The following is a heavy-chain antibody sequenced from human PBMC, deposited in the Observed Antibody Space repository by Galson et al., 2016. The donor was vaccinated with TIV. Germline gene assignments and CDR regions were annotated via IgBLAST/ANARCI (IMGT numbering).Heavy chain of an antibody. J-gene: IGHJ6*02. V-gene: IGHV4-38-2*02. Sequence: LSLTCTVSGYSISSGYYWGWIRQSPGKGLEWMGSIYYTGTTYTNPSLKSRLALSVDTSNNQVSLRLSSVTAADTAVYYCAREGSTVTMHDYFGLDVWGQGATVIVSS. CDR1: GYSISSGYY. D-gene: IGHD4-17*01. CDR3: AREGSTVTMHDYFGLDV. CDR2: IYYTGTT.